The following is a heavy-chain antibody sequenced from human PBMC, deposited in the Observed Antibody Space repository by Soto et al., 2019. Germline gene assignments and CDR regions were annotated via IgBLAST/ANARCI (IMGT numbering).Heavy chain of an antibody. J-gene: IGHJ4*02. D-gene: IGHD1-26*01. Sequence: SETLSLTCTVSGGSISSNNWWSWVRQPPGKGLEWIGEIFHSGSTHYSPSLKSRVTISVDKSKKYFSLNLTSVTAADTAVYYCARVYSGSYSDSWGQGTLVTVSS. V-gene: IGHV4-4*02. CDR1: GGSISSNNW. CDR2: IFHSGST. CDR3: ARVYSGSYSDS.